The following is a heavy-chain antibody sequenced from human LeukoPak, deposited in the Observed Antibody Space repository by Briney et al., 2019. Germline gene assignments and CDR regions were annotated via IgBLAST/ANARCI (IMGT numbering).Heavy chain of an antibody. CDR2: ISYDGSNK. V-gene: IGHV3-30-3*01. Sequence: HPGRSLRLSCAASGFTFSSYAMHWVRQAPGKGLEWVAVISYDGSNKYYADSVKGRFTISRDNSKNTLYLQMNSLRAEDTAVYYCASFESRTTRYYYGMDVWGQGTTVTVSS. CDR3: ASFESRTTRYYYGMDV. CDR1: GFTFSSYA. D-gene: IGHD4-17*01. J-gene: IGHJ6*02.